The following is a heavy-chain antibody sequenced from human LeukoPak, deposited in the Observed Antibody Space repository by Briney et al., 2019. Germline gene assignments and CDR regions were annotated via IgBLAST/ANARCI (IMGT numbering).Heavy chain of an antibody. Sequence: SETLSLTCTVSGGSISSHYWSWIRQPPGKGLEWIGSIYYSGSTYYNPSLKSRVTMSLDASKNQFSLRLSSVTAADTAVYYCAREDGSSWKYYYYYMDVWGKGTTVTVSS. CDR1: GGSISSHY. J-gene: IGHJ6*03. CDR3: AREDGSSWKYYYYYMDV. CDR2: IYYSGST. D-gene: IGHD6-13*01. V-gene: IGHV4-59*11.